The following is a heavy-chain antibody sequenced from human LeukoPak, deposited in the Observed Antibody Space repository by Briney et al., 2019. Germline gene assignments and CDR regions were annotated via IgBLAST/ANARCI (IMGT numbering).Heavy chain of an antibody. V-gene: IGHV3-30*02. CDR1: GFTFSNYN. CDR2: IQFDGNNK. Sequence: PGGPLRLSCAASGFTFSNYNFHWVRQAPGKGLEWVTFIQFDGNNKYYADSVKGRFAISRDNSKNTLYLEMNSLRAEDTAIYYCARAQAVGASYYGMDVWGQGTTVTVSS. CDR3: ARAQAVGASYYGMDV. D-gene: IGHD1-26*01. J-gene: IGHJ6*02.